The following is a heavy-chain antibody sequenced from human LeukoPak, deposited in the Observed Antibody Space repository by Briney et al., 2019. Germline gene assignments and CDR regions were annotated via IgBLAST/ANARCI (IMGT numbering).Heavy chain of an antibody. D-gene: IGHD3-22*01. J-gene: IGHJ3*02. Sequence: GGSLRLSCAASGFTFSSTWMNWVRQGPGKGLEWVSAISGSGGSTYYADSVKGRFTISRDNSKNTLYLQMNSLRAEDTAVYYCAKEQYYYDSSGYYPRDAFDIWGQGTMVTVSS. CDR2: ISGSGGST. CDR3: AKEQYYYDSSGYYPRDAFDI. CDR1: GFTFSSTW. V-gene: IGHV3-23*01.